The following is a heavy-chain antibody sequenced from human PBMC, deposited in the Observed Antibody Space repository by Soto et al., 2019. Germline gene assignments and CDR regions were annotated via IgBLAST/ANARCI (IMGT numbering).Heavy chain of an antibody. CDR1: GGTFSSYA. Sequence: QVQLVQSGAEVKKPGSSVKVSCKASGGTFSSYAISWVRQAPGQGLEWMGGIIPIFGTANYAQKFQGRVTSTADKSTSTAYMELGSLRSEDTAVYYCASPTREWLPPARDYYYGMDVWGQGTTVTVSS. CDR3: ASPTREWLPPARDYYYGMDV. J-gene: IGHJ6*02. V-gene: IGHV1-69*06. D-gene: IGHD3-3*01. CDR2: IIPIFGTA.